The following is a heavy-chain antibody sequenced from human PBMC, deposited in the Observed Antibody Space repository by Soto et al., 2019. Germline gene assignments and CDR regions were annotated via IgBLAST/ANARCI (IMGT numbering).Heavy chain of an antibody. CDR1: GGSFSGYY. J-gene: IGHJ4*02. CDR3: ARGATIFGVGIFDY. V-gene: IGHV4-34*01. CDR2: INHSGST. D-gene: IGHD3-3*01. Sequence: SETLSLTCALYGGSFSGYYWSWIRQPPGKGLEWIGEINHSGSTNYNPSLKSRVTISVDTSKNQFSLKLSSVTAADTAVYYCARGATIFGVGIFDYWGQGTLVTVSS.